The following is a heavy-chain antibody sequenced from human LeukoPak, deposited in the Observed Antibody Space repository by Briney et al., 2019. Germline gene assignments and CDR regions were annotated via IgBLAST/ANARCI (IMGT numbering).Heavy chain of an antibody. CDR1: GFTFSSYG. CDR3: VRSRDMGI. CDR2: MNQDGSEI. D-gene: IGHD2-15*01. J-gene: IGHJ6*02. Sequence: PGGSLRLSCAASGFTFSSYGMHWVRQDPGKGLEWVANMNQDGSEIHYVDSVKGRFTISRDNAKNSLYLQMNSLRAEDTAVYYCVRSRDMGIWGQGTTVTVSS. V-gene: IGHV3-7*01.